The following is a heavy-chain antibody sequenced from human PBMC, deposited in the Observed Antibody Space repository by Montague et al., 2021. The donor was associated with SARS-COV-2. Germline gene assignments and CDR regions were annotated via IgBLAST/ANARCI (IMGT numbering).Heavy chain of an antibody. CDR3: ATFYVDTVSVTNAFDL. D-gene: IGHD5-18*01. Sequence: SLSLSWAASGFSVSSKYMTWVRQPPGKGLEWVSTIYSGDTAYYADSVQGRFTISRDHSKNTVFLQMNSLRAEDTALYYCATFYVDTVSVTNAFDLWGQGTLVSVSS. CDR2: IYSGDTA. CDR1: GFSVSSKY. V-gene: IGHV3-53*01. J-gene: IGHJ3*01.